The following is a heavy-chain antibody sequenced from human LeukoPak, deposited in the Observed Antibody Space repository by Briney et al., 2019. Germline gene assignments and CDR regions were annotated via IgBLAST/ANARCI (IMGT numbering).Heavy chain of an antibody. Sequence: PGEPLKISCKGSGYSFTSNWISWVRQMPGKGLEWMGRIDPSDSYTNYSPSFRGHVTISADKSISTAYLQWSSLKTSDTAMYYCARLGGGALFDYWGQGTLVTVSS. CDR1: GYSFTSNW. V-gene: IGHV5-10-1*01. CDR2: IDPSDSYT. D-gene: IGHD2-21*01. J-gene: IGHJ4*02. CDR3: ARLGGGALFDY.